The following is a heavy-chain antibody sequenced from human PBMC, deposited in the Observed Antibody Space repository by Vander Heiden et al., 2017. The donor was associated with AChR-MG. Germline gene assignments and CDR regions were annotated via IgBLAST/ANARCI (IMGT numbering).Heavy chain of an antibody. CDR3: ARDPSGSYWFDP. D-gene: IGHD3-10*01. CDR2: IIPILGIA. Sequence: QVQVVQSGAEVKQPGSSVKVSCKASGGTFSSYALSWVRQAPGQGLEWMGRIIPILGIANYAQKFQGRVTFTADKSTSTAYMELSSLRSDDTAVYYCARDPSGSYWFDPWGQGTLVTVS. J-gene: IGHJ5*02. V-gene: IGHV1-69*04. CDR1: GGTFSSYA.